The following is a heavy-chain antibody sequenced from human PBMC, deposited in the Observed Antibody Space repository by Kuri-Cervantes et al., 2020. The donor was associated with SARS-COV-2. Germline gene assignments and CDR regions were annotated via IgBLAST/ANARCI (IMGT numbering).Heavy chain of an antibody. Sequence: SETLSLTCAVSGGSISNSNWWIWVSQPPGKGLEWIGEIYHSGSTSYNPSLKSRVTISVDKSTNQFSLKLSSVTAADTAVYYCARRLAGIAALAFDYWGQGTLVTVSS. J-gene: IGHJ4*02. CDR3: ARRLAGIAALAFDY. CDR2: IYHSGST. D-gene: IGHD6-6*01. CDR1: GGSISNSNW. V-gene: IGHV4-4*02.